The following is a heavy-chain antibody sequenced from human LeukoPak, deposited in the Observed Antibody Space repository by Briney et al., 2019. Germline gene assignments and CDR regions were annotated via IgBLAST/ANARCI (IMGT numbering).Heavy chain of an antibody. CDR2: ISSSGSTI. Sequence: PGGSLRLSCAASGFTFSSYEMNWVRQAPGKGLEWVSYISSSGSTIYYADSVKGRFTISRDNAKNTLYLQLNSLRGEDAAVYYCAKEVGPFDFWGQGTLVTVSS. D-gene: IGHD1-26*01. J-gene: IGHJ4*02. CDR1: GFTFSSYE. V-gene: IGHV3-48*03. CDR3: AKEVGPFDF.